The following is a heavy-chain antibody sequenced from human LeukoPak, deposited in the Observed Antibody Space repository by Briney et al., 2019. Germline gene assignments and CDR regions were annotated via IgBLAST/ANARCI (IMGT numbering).Heavy chain of an antibody. CDR1: GYTFTSYF. J-gene: IGHJ4*02. D-gene: IGHD2-15*01. CDR2: INPGTGGT. CDR3: ARHPAYCSGDC. Sequence: GASVKVSCKASGYTFTSYFIHWVRQAPGQGLEWMGIINPGTGGTTYAQNFQGRVTMTSDRSTSTAYMELTSLRSDDTAVYYCARHPAYCSGDCWGQGTLVTVSS. V-gene: IGHV1-46*01.